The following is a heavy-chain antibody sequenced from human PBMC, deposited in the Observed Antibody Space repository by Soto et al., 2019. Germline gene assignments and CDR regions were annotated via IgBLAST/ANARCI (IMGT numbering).Heavy chain of an antibody. CDR1: AFTFKNHW. CDR3: AREIYDDYDSSGFDH. V-gene: IGHV3-74*01. D-gene: IGHD3-22*01. J-gene: IGHJ5*02. Sequence: GGSLRLSCAASAFTFKNHWMHWVRQVPGKGPVWVARINGDGSFTSYADAVKGRFTISRDKSKNTLSLQMNSLRAEDTAVYYYAREIYDDYDSSGFDHWGQGTLDTV. CDR2: INGDGSFT.